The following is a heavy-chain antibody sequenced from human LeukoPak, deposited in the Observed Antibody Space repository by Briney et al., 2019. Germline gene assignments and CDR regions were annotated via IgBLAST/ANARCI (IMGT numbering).Heavy chain of an antibody. CDR1: GFTVSSNY. D-gene: IGHD2-15*01. Sequence: PGGSLRLSCAASGFTVSSNYMSWVRQPPGKGLEWVSVIYSGGSTYYADSVKGRFTISRHNSKNTLYLQMNSLRAEDTAVYYCARDGGYCSGGSCYRVDYWGQGTLVTVSS. CDR3: ARDGGYCSGGSCYRVDY. V-gene: IGHV3-53*04. CDR2: IYSGGST. J-gene: IGHJ4*02.